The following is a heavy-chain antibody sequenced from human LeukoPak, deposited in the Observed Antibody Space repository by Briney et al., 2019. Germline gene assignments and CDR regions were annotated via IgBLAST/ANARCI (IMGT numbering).Heavy chain of an antibody. V-gene: IGHV4-34*01. CDR2: INHSGST. Sequence: SETLSLTCAVYGGSFSGYYWSWIRQPPGKGLEWIGEINHSGSTNYNPSLKSRVTISVDTSKNQFSLKLSSVAAADTAVYYCARGESNYDFWSGYPPGWFDPWGQGTLVTVSS. CDR3: ARGESNYDFWSGYPPGWFDP. J-gene: IGHJ5*02. D-gene: IGHD3-3*01. CDR1: GGSFSGYY.